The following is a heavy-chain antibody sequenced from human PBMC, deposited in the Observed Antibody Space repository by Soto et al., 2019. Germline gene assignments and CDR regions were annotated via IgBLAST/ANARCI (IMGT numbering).Heavy chain of an antibody. CDR3: TTVTHYDFWSEHLYYFDY. CDR2: IKSKTDGGTT. CDR1: GFTFSNAW. V-gene: IGHV3-15*01. D-gene: IGHD3-3*01. J-gene: IGHJ4*02. Sequence: GGSLRLSCAASGFTFSNAWVSWVRQAPGKGLEWVGRIKSKTDGGTTDYAAPVKGRFTISRDDSKNTLYLQMNSLKTEDTAVYYCTTVTHYDFWSEHLYYFDYWGQGTLVTVSS.